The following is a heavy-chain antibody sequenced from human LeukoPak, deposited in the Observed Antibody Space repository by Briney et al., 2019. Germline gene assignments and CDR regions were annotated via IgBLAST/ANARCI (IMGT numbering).Heavy chain of an antibody. CDR1: GFTFSSYG. Sequence: GGSLRLSCAASGFTFSSYGMHWVRQAPGKGLEWVAAISYDGSNKYYADSVKGRFTISRDNSKNTLYLQMNSLRAEDTAVYYCAKDLYYDILTGPHYWGHGTLVTVSS. CDR3: AKDLYYDILTGPHY. CDR2: ISYDGSNK. V-gene: IGHV3-30*18. J-gene: IGHJ4*01. D-gene: IGHD3-9*01.